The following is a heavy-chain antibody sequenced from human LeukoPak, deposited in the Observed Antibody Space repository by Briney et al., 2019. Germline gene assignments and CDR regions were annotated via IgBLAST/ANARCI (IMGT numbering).Heavy chain of an antibody. CDR3: ASTKVRKDWFDP. V-gene: IGHV4-4*07. Sequence: SETLSLTCTVSGGSISSYYWSWIRQPAGKGLEWIGRIYSSGSTNYNPSLKSRVTISVDTSKNQFSLKLSSVTAADTAVYYCASTKVRKDWFDPWGQGTLVTVSS. J-gene: IGHJ5*02. D-gene: IGHD4-17*01. CDR2: IYSSGST. CDR1: GGSISSYY.